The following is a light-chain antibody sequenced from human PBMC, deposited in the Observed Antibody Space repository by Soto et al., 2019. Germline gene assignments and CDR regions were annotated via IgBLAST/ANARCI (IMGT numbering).Light chain of an antibody. CDR1: SSNVGNNS. CDR3: GAWDSSLMGVV. V-gene: IGLV1-51*01. J-gene: IGLJ2*01. CDR2: DNN. Sequence: QAVLTQPPSVSAAPGQKVTISCSGSSSNVGNNSVSWYQQLPGTAPKLLIYDNNKRPSGIPDRFSGSKSATSATLDITALQTGDEADYYCGAWDSSLMGVVFGGGTKLTVL.